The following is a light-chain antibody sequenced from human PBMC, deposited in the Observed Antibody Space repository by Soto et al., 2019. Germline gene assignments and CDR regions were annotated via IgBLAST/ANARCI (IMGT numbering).Light chain of an antibody. V-gene: IGKV4-1*01. CDR1: QSVLYSSNNKNY. CDR2: WAS. J-gene: IGKJ2*01. CDR3: QQYESTPPT. Sequence: DIVMTQSPDSLAVSLGERATINCKSSQSVLYSSNNKNYLAWYQQRPGQPPKLLIYWASTRESGVPDRFSGSGSGTEFTLTITRLQAEDVAVSYCQQYESTPPTFGQGTKLEIK.